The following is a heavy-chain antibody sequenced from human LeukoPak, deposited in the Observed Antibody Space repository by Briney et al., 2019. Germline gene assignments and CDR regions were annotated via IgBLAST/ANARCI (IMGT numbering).Heavy chain of an antibody. J-gene: IGHJ4*02. D-gene: IGHD6-19*01. Sequence: GESLRLSCAASGFAFNTYSMNWVRQAPGKGLEWVSYISSSSSTIYYADSVKGRFTISRDNAKNSLYLQMNSLRAEDTAVYYCIVLAVAGTFGFDYWGQGTLVTVSS. V-gene: IGHV3-48*01. CDR3: IVLAVAGTFGFDY. CDR2: ISSSSSTI. CDR1: GFAFNTYS.